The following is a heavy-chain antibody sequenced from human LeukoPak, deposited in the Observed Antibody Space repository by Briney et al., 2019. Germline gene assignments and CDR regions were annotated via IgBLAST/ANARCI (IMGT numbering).Heavy chain of an antibody. V-gene: IGHV3-30-3*01. CDR1: GFTFSSYA. Sequence: GGSLRLSCAASGFTFSSYAMSWVRQAPGKGLEWVAVISNDGTDKYYADSVKGRFTISRDNSENTLYLQLNSLRPEDTAVYYCARVRVILTTMASFSYWGLGTLVTVSS. J-gene: IGHJ4*02. D-gene: IGHD3-9*01. CDR3: ARVRVILTTMASFSY. CDR2: ISNDGTDK.